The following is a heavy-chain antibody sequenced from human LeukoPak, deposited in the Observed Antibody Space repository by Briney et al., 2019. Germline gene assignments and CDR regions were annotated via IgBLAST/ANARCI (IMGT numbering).Heavy chain of an antibody. CDR1: GGSISSSSYY. D-gene: IGHD3-3*01. J-gene: IGHJ5*02. Sequence: SETLSLTCTVSGGSISSSSYYWGWIRQPPGKGLEWIGSIYYSGSTYYNPSLKSRVTISVDTSKNQFSLKLSSVTAADTAVYYCARGHDFWSGPWFDPWGQGTLVTVSS. V-gene: IGHV4-39*07. CDR2: IYYSGST. CDR3: ARGHDFWSGPWFDP.